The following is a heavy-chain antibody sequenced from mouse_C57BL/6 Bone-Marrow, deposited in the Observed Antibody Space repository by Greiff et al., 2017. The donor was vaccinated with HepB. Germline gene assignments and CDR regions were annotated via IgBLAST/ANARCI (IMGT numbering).Heavy chain of an antibody. CDR2: IDPEDGDT. D-gene: IGHD2-4*01. J-gene: IGHJ3*01. CDR3: AIPYDYDEKLPY. CDR1: GFNIKDYY. Sequence: VQLQQSGAELVRPGASVKLSCTASGFNIKDYYMHWVKQRPEQGLEWIGRIDPEDGDTEYAPKFQGKATLTVDKSSSTAYMQLSSLTSEDSAVYYCAIPYDYDEKLPYWGQGTLVTVSA. V-gene: IGHV14-1*01.